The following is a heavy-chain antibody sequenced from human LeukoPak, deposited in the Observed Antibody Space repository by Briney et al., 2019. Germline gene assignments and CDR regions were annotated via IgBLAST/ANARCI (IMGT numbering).Heavy chain of an antibody. Sequence: ASGTLSLTCAVSDYSISSAYYWGWIRQPPGKGLEWIGSIYHSGSTDYNPSLKSRVTISVDTSKNQFSLKLRSVTAADTAVYYCARDQAYCGGDCYFDFWGQGTLVTVSS. V-gene: IGHV4-38-2*02. CDR3: ARDQAYCGGDCYFDF. D-gene: IGHD2-21*02. CDR1: DYSISSAYY. CDR2: IYHSGST. J-gene: IGHJ4*02.